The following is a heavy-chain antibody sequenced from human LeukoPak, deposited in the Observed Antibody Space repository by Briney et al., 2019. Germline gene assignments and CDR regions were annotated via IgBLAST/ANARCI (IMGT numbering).Heavy chain of an antibody. Sequence: ASAKVSCKASGYTFTGYYMHWVRQAPGQGLEWMGWINPNSGGTNYAQKFQGRVTMTRDTSISTAYMELSRLRSDDTAVYYCARDSGYEQQLTDWGQGTLVTVSS. CDR2: INPNSGGT. D-gene: IGHD6-13*01. J-gene: IGHJ4*02. CDR3: ARDSGYEQQLTD. V-gene: IGHV1-2*02. CDR1: GYTFTGYY.